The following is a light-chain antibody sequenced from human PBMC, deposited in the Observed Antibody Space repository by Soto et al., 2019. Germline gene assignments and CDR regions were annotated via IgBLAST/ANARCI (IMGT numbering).Light chain of an antibody. V-gene: IGLV2-14*01. Sequence: QSALTQPASVSGSPGQSITISCTGTTSDIGGYNYVSWYQQYPGKAPKLIIYEVRNRPSGVSNRFSASKSGNTASLIISGLQAEDEAVYYCYSYTGSATVIFGGGTKLTVL. J-gene: IGLJ2*01. CDR2: EVR. CDR3: YSYTGSATVI. CDR1: TSDIGGYNY.